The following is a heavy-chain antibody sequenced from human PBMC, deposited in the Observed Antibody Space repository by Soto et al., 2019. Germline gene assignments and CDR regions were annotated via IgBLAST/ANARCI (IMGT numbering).Heavy chain of an antibody. V-gene: IGHV4-30-2*01. CDR2: MYHSGST. CDR1: GGSISSGGYS. CDR3: ARVPDY. J-gene: IGHJ4*02. Sequence: SETLSLTCAVSGGSISSGGYSWSWIRQPPGKGLEWIGYMYHSGSTYYNPSLKSRVTISIDRSKNQFSLKLSSVTAADTAVYYCARVPDYGGQEILVTVSS. D-gene: IGHD2-2*01.